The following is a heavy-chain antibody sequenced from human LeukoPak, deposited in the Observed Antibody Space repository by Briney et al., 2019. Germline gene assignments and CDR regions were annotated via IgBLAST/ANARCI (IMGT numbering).Heavy chain of an antibody. D-gene: IGHD3-22*01. CDR1: GFTFSSYA. J-gene: IGHJ4*02. CDR2: ISYDGSNK. V-gene: IGHV3-30-3*01. CDR3: ARHERAYSSGYGNFDY. Sequence: PGGSLRLSCAASGFTFSSYAMHWVRQAPGKGLEWVAVISYDGSNKYYADSVKGRFTISRDNSKNTLYLQMNSLRAEDTAVYYCARHERAYSSGYGNFDYWGQGTLVTVSS.